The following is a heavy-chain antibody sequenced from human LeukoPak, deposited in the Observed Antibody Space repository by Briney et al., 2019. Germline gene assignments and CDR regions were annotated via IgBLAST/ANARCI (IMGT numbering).Heavy chain of an antibody. J-gene: IGHJ4*02. CDR3: ARTYYDFWSGADYFDY. D-gene: IGHD3-3*01. CDR2: IKQDGSEI. V-gene: IGHV3-7*01. Sequence: GGSLRLSCAASGFIFSSYWMSWVRQAPGKGLEWVANIKQDGSEIYYVDSVKGRFTISRDNAKNSLYLQMNSLRAEDTAVYYCARTYYDFWSGADYFDYWGQGTLVTVSS. CDR1: GFIFSSYW.